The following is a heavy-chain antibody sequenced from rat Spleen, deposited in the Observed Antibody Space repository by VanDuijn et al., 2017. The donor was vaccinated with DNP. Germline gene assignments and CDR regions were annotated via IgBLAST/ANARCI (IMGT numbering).Heavy chain of an antibody. Sequence: EVQLVESDGGLVQPGRSLKLSCAASGFTFSDYYMAWVRQAPTKGLEWVATISYVGVTTYYRDSVRGRFTISRDNAKSTLYLQMASLKSEDTATYYSARIDGGYAYCGRGSLVTVSS. J-gene: IGHJ3*01. V-gene: IGHV5-29*01. D-gene: IGHD4-4*01. CDR2: ISYVGVTT. CDR1: GFTFSDYY. CDR3: ARIDGGYAY.